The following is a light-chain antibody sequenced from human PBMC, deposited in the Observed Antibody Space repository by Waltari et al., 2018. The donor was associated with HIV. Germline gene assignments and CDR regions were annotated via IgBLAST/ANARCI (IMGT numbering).Light chain of an antibody. CDR2: DNI. Sequence: ISNIGAGSDVHWYQQLPGTAPKLLIHDNINRPSGVPDRFSGSRTGTSASLDITGLQAEDEADYYCQSYDTRLSAWVFGGGTKLTVL. CDR3: QSYDTRLSAWV. V-gene: IGLV1-40*01. J-gene: IGLJ3*02. CDR1: ISNIGAGSD.